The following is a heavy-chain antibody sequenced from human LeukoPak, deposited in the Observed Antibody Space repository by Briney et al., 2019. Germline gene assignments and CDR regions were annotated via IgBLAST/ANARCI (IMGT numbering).Heavy chain of an antibody. CDR1: GGTFSSYA. J-gene: IGHJ4*02. CDR3: ARRALGYSSGWYEDY. Sequence: SVKVSCKASGGTFSSYAISWVRQAPGQGLEWMGGIIPIFGTANYAQKFQGRVTITADESTSTAYMELSSLRSEDTAVYYCARRALGYSSGWYEDYWGQGTLVTVSS. D-gene: IGHD6-19*01. V-gene: IGHV1-69*01. CDR2: IIPIFGTA.